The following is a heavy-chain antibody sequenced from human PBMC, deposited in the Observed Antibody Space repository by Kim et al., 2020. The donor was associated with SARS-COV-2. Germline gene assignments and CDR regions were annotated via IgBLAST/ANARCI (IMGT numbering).Heavy chain of an antibody. Sequence: ASVKVSCKASGYTFTGYYMHWVRQAPGQGLEWMGWINPNSGGTNYAQKFQGRVTMTRDTSISTAYMELSRLRSDDTAVYYCARDAAGIGFWSGYSPTDWFDPWGQGTLVTVSS. D-gene: IGHD3-3*01. CDR2: INPNSGGT. CDR1: GYTFTGYY. J-gene: IGHJ5*02. CDR3: ARDAAGIGFWSGYSPTDWFDP. V-gene: IGHV1-2*02.